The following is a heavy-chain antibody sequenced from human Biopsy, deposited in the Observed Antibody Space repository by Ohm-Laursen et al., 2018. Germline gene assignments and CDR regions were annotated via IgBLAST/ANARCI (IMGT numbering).Heavy chain of an antibody. CDR2: VYYSGST. Sequence: SDTLSLTCTVSGGSISSYYWTWIRQPPGKGLEWIGDVYYSGSTNENPSLKSRVTILVDTSKNQFSLKQNSVTAADTAVYYCGRREVVITHDAFDTWGQGTMVTVSS. J-gene: IGHJ3*02. CDR1: GGSISSYY. CDR3: GRREVVITHDAFDT. D-gene: IGHD3-22*01. V-gene: IGHV4-59*08.